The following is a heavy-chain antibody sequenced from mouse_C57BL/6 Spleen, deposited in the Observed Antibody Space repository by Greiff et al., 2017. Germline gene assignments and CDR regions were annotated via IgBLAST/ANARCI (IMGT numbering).Heavy chain of an antibody. D-gene: IGHD1-1*01. CDR1: GFSLTSYG. CDR2: IWSGGST. Sequence: VQVVESGPGLVQPSQSLSITCTVSGFSLTSYGVHWVRQPPGKGLEWLGVIWSGGSTDYNAAFISRLSISKDNSKSQVFFKMNSLQADDTAIYYCANTYGSSYEGYFDVWGTGTTVTVSS. J-gene: IGHJ1*03. CDR3: ANTYGSSYEGYFDV. V-gene: IGHV2-4*01.